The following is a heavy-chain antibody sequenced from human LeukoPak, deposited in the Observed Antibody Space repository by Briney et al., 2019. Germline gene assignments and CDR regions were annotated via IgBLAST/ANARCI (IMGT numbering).Heavy chain of an antibody. Sequence: ASVKVSCKASGYTFTSYAMHWVRQAPGQRLEWMGWINAGNGNTKYSQEFQGRVTITRDTSASAVYMELSSLRSDAMAVYYCARDMYYDILTGYYATIDYWGQGTLVTVSS. V-gene: IGHV1-3*03. CDR1: GYTFTSYA. J-gene: IGHJ4*02. D-gene: IGHD3-9*01. CDR3: ARDMYYDILTGYYATIDY. CDR2: INAGNGNT.